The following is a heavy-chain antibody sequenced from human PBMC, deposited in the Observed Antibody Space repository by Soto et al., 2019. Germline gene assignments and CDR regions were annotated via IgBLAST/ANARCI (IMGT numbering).Heavy chain of an antibody. V-gene: IGHV1-46*01. CDR2: INPAGGAA. CDR1: GYTFTKFH. J-gene: IGHJ4*02. D-gene: IGHD2-21*01. Sequence: QVRLVQSGAEVKKPGASVKISCETSGYTFTKFHLHWVRQAPGQGLEWVGRINPAGGAANYAHPFQGRVSVTTDTSTSTVYMQLSNLRSEDTAVYYCATEGDPRLYAATVFDYWGQGTLLSVSS. CDR3: ATEGDPRLYAATVFDY.